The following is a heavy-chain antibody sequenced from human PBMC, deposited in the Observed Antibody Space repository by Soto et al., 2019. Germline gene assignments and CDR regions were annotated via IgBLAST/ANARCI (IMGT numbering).Heavy chain of an antibody. D-gene: IGHD5-12*01. CDR3: ARPVEMATITGALALDY. CDR1: GGTFSSYA. V-gene: IGHV1-69*13. Sequence: SVKVSCKASGGTFSSYAISWVRQAPGQGLEWMGGIIPIFGTANYAQKFQGRVTITADESTSTAYMELSSLRSEDTAVYYCARPVEMATITGALALDYWGQGTLVTVSS. J-gene: IGHJ4*02. CDR2: IIPIFGTA.